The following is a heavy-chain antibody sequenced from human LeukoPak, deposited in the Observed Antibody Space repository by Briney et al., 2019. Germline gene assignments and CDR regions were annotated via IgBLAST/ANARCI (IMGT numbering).Heavy chain of an antibody. J-gene: IGHJ4*02. D-gene: IGHD3-22*01. Sequence: SETLSLTCAVYGGSFSGYYWSWIRQPPGKGLERIGEINHSGSTNYNPSLKSRVTISVDTSKNQFSLKLSSVTAADTAVYYCASHYDSSGYYYAYWGQGTLVTVSS. CDR1: GGSFSGYY. V-gene: IGHV4-34*01. CDR2: INHSGST. CDR3: ASHYDSSGYYYAY.